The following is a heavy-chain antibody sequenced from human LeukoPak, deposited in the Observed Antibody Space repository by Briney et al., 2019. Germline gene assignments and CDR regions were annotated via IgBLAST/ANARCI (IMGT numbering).Heavy chain of an antibody. D-gene: IGHD3-10*01. V-gene: IGHV3-49*04. Sequence: GGSLRLSCTASGFTLGDYAMSWVRQAPGKGLEWVGFIRSKAYGGTTEYAAYVKGRFTISRDDSKSIAYLQMNSLKTEDTAVYYCTSSNDALLWCGELLRPFYYWGQGTLVTVSS. CDR2: IRSKAYGGTT. CDR1: GFTLGDYA. CDR3: TSSNDALLWCGELLRPFYY. J-gene: IGHJ4*02.